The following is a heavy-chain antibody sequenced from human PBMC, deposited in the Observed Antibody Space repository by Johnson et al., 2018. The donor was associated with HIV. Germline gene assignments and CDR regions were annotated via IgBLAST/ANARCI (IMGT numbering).Heavy chain of an antibody. CDR3: VRVGYSSAYYRDAFDI. Sequence: VQLVESGGGLVQPGRSLRLSCAASGLTFDDYAMHWVRQAPGKGLEWVSAIGTAGDTYYADSVKGRFTISRENAKNSLYLQMNSLTAGDMAVYYCVRVGYSSAYYRDAFDIWGQGTLVTVSS. V-gene: IGHV3/OR16-10*03. CDR2: IGTAGDT. D-gene: IGHD3-22*01. CDR1: GLTFDDYA. J-gene: IGHJ3*02.